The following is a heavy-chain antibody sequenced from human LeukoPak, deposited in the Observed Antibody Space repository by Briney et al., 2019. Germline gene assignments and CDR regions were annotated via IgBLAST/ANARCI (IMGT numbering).Heavy chain of an antibody. J-gene: IGHJ6*02. Sequence: ASVKVSCKASGYTFTGYYMHWVRQAPGQGLEWMGWINPNSGGTNYAQKFQGRVTMTRDTSISTVYMELSRLRSDDTAVYYCARDLAVAAAGPGYYYYGMDVWGQGTTVTVSS. V-gene: IGHV1-2*02. CDR2: INPNSGGT. CDR3: ARDLAVAAAGPGYYYYGMDV. CDR1: GYTFTGYY. D-gene: IGHD6-13*01.